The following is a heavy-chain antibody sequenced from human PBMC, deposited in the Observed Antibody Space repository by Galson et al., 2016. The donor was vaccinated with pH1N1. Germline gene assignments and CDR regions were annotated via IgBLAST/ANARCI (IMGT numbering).Heavy chain of an antibody. D-gene: IGHD1-1*01. V-gene: IGHV1-18*01. CDR3: ARDLPYRAATEVEAFEM. CDR2: ISGYTGNT. J-gene: IGHJ3*02. CDR1: GYFFSNYG. Sequence: SVKVSCKASGYFFSNYGVSWVRQAPGQGLQWMGWISGYTGNTRYLQNFQDRVTMTVDTSTSTFYMELRSLRSDDTAVYYCARDLPYRAATEVEAFEMGGQGTRVTVSS.